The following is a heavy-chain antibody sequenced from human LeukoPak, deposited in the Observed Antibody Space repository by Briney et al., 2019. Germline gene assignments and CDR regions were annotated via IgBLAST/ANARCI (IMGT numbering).Heavy chain of an antibody. CDR2: ISGSGGST. CDR1: GFTFSSYA. V-gene: IGHV3-23*01. J-gene: IGHJ4*02. CDR3: ARDRRDSSGYYLYYFDY. D-gene: IGHD3-22*01. Sequence: PGGSLRLSCAASGFTFSSYAMSWVRQAPGKGLEWVSAISGSGGSTYYADSVKGRFTISRDNSKNTLYLQMNSLRAEDTAVYYCARDRRDSSGYYLYYFDYWGQGTLVTVSS.